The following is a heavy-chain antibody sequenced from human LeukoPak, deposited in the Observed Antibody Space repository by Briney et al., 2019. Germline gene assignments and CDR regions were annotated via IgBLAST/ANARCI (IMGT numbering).Heavy chain of an antibody. CDR1: GYTFTSYY. CDR2: INPTGGST. D-gene: IGHD1-26*01. V-gene: IGHV1-46*01. CDR3: ARDNSVGDNAWWFDP. Sequence: ASVKVSCKASGYTFTSYYMHWVRQAPGQGLEWMGLINPTGGSTGYAQKFQGRVTMTRDMSTSTDYMELSSLRSEDTAIYYCARDNSVGDNAWWFDPWGQGTLVSVSS. J-gene: IGHJ5*02.